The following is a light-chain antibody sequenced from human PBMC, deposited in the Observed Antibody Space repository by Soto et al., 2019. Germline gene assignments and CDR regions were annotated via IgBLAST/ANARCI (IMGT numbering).Light chain of an antibody. CDR3: QQSYSTPWT. CDR2: AAS. J-gene: IGKJ1*01. Sequence: DIQMTQSPSSLSASVGHRVTITCRASQSITNYLNWYQQKPGKDPKLLIYAASSLRSGVPSRLSGSESGTDFTLSISRLQPEDVETYYCQQSYSTPWTFGQGTKVEIK. CDR1: QSITNY. V-gene: IGKV1-39*01.